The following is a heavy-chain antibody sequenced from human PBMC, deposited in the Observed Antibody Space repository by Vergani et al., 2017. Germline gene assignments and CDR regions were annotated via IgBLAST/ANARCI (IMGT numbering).Heavy chain of an antibody. J-gene: IGHJ4*02. V-gene: IGHV1-69*01. Sequence: QVQVVQSGAEVKKSGASVKVSCKASGGTFSSYAISWVRQAPGQGLEWMGGIIPIFGTANYAQKFQGRVTITADESTSTAYMELSSLRSEDTAVYYCARFNWNKRHFDYWGQGTLVTVSS. CDR3: ARFNWNKRHFDY. CDR1: GGTFSSYA. D-gene: IGHD1/OR15-1a*01. CDR2: IIPIFGTA.